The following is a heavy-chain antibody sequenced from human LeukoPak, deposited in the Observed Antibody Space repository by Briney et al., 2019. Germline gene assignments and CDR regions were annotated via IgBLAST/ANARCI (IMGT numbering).Heavy chain of an antibody. D-gene: IGHD2-2*01. V-gene: IGHV5-51*01. CDR3: ARGRYCTSTSCSHFDY. J-gene: IGHJ4*02. CDR1: EYTFTSYW. Sequence: GESLKISCKGSEYTFTSYWIGWVRQMPGKGLEWMGIIYPGDSRTRYSPSFQGQVTISGDRSISTAYLQWSSLKASDTAMYYCARGRYCTSTSCSHFDYWGQGTLVTVSS. CDR2: IYPGDSRT.